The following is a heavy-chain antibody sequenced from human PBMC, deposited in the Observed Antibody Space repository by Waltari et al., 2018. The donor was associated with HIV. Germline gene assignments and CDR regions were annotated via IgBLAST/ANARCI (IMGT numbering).Heavy chain of an antibody. CDR3: ARCSFSSYYYFDL. CDR2: VYNDGST. CDR1: GASLLHSF. D-gene: IGHD2-15*01. V-gene: IGHV4-59*13. J-gene: IGHJ4*02. Sequence: QVQLLESGPGLVKPSETLSLPCNVSGASLLHSFGTWIRQAPGKTLEWIGYVYNDGSTEYNPSLKSRVTMSLESANVQFSLNLNSVTAADTARYFCARCSFSSYYYFDLWGQGTHVTVSS.